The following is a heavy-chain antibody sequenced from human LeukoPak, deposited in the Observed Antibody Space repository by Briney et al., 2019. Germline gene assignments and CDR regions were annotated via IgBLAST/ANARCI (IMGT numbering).Heavy chain of an antibody. V-gene: IGHV1-18*01. J-gene: IGHJ6*03. Sequence: ASVKVSCKASGYTFTSYGISWVRQAPGQGLEWMGWISVDNGNTNYAQKFQGRVTMTRDTSTSTVYMELSSLRSEDTAVYFCARGPRITVIRGGQWYCYMDVWGKGTTVTISS. CDR1: GYTFTSYG. CDR2: ISVDNGNT. CDR3: ARGPRITVIRGGQWYCYMDV. D-gene: IGHD3-10*01.